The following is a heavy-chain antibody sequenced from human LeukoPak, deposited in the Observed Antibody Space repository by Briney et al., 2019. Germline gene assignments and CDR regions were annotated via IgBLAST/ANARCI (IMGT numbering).Heavy chain of an antibody. CDR1: GFTFSSYW. D-gene: IGHD2-2*01. CDR2: IKQDGSEK. J-gene: IGHJ5*02. Sequence: GGSLRLSCAASGFTFSSYWMSWVRQAPGKGLEWVANIKQDGSEKYYVDSAKGRFTISRDNAKNSLYLQMNSLSAEDTAVYYCARDDCSSISCYHNWFDPWGQGTLVTVSS. V-gene: IGHV3-7*01. CDR3: ARDDCSSISCYHNWFDP.